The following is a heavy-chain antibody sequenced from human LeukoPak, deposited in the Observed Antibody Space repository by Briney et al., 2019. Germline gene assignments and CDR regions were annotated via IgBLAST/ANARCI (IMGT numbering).Heavy chain of an antibody. J-gene: IGHJ4*02. Sequence: GESLKISCGGSGYSFTSYWIAWVRQIPGKGLEWMGIIYPGDSDTRYSPSFQGQVTISADKSSSTAYVQWSTLKSSDTAMYYCARRGYSGYDIPLGYWGQGTLLTVSS. D-gene: IGHD5-12*01. CDR2: IYPGDSDT. V-gene: IGHV5-51*01. CDR1: GYSFTSYW. CDR3: ARRGYSGYDIPLGY.